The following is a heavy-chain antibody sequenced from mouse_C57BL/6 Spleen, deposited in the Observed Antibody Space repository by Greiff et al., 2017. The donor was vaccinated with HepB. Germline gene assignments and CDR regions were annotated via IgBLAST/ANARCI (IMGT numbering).Heavy chain of an antibody. J-gene: IGHJ4*01. CDR2: INPNYGTT. Sequence: VQLKESGPELVKPGASVKISCKASGYSFTDYNMNWVKQSNGKSLEWIGVINPNYGTTSYNQKFKGKATLTVDQSSSTAYMQLNSLTSEDSAVYYCAREHYGSNYAMDYWGQGTSVTVSS. CDR3: AREHYGSNYAMDY. CDR1: GYSFTDYN. D-gene: IGHD1-1*01. V-gene: IGHV1-39*01.